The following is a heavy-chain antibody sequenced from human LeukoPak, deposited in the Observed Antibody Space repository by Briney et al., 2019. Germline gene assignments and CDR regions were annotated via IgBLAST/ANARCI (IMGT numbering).Heavy chain of an antibody. CDR3: AGGENYFDY. V-gene: IGHV3-74*01. CDR2: VNSDGSST. Sequence: GGSLRLSCAASGFTFSNYWMHWVRQAPGKGLVWVSRVNSDGSSTSYADSVKGRFTISRDNSKNTLYLQMNSLRAEDTAVYYCAGGENYFDYWGQGTLVTVSS. CDR1: GFTFSNYW. J-gene: IGHJ4*02. D-gene: IGHD7-27*01.